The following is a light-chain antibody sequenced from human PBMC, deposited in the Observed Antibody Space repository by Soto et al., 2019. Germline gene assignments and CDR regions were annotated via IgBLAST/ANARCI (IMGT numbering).Light chain of an antibody. CDR2: GAS. J-gene: IGKJ5*01. CDR3: QQANSFPLT. V-gene: IGKV1-12*01. CDR1: QGISRW. Sequence: DIQMTQSPSFVSASVGDRVTITCRASQGISRWLAWYQQRPGKAPELLIYGASSLQSGVPSRFRGSGPGTDFTLTISSLQTEDFATYYCQQANSFPLTFGQGTRLEIK.